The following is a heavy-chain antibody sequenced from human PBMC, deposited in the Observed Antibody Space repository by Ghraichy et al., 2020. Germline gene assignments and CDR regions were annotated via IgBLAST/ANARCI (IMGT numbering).Heavy chain of an antibody. J-gene: IGHJ6*02. CDR2: IYYSGST. D-gene: IGHD2-15*01. CDR3: ARAPVAATAHYYYYGMDV. Sequence: SETLSLTCTVSGGSISSSSYYWGWIRQPPGKGLEWIGSIYYSGSTYYNPSLKSRVTISVDTSKNQFSLKLSSVTAADTAVYYCARAPVAATAHYYYYGMDVGGQGTTVTVSS. V-gene: IGHV4-39*01. CDR1: GGSISSSSYY.